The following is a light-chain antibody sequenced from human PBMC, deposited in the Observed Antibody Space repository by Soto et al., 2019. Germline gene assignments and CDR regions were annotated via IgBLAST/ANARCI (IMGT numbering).Light chain of an antibody. CDR3: QQYDNSPLT. CDR2: GAS. J-gene: IGKJ4*01. Sequence: DIVLTQSTGTLSLSPGERATLSCRASQSVSSSYLAWYQQKSGQAPRLLIYGASNRATGIPDRFSGGGSGTDFTLTISRLEPEDFAVYYCQQYDNSPLTFGGGTKVDIK. CDR1: QSVSSSY. V-gene: IGKV3-20*01.